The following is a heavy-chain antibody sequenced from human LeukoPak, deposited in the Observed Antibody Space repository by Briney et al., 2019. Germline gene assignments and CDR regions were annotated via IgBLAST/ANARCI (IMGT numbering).Heavy chain of an antibody. Sequence: GGSLRLSCAASGFTFGSYAMSWVRQAPGKGLEWVSAISGSGGSTYYADSVKGRFTISRDNSKNTLYLQMNSLRAEDTAVYYCAKGSRSSTSCYDYWGQGTLVTVSS. D-gene: IGHD2-2*01. V-gene: IGHV3-23*01. CDR1: GFTFGSYA. J-gene: IGHJ4*02. CDR3: AKGSRSSTSCYDY. CDR2: ISGSGGST.